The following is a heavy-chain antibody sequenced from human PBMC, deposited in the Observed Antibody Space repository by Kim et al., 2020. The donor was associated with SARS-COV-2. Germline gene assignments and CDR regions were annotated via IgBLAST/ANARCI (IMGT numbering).Heavy chain of an antibody. CDR2: IYSGGSST. D-gene: IGHD4-17*01. CDR1: GFTFSSYA. CDR3: AKGPVYGDYVL. Sequence: GGSLRLSCAASGFTFSSYAMSWVRQAPGKGLEWVSVIYSGGSSTYYADSVKGRFTISRDNSKNTLYLQMNSLRAEDTAVYYCAKGPVYGDYVLWGQGTLVTVSS. J-gene: IGHJ4*02. V-gene: IGHV3-23*03.